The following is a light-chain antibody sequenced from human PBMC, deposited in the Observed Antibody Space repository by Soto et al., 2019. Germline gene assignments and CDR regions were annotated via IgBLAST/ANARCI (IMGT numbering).Light chain of an antibody. V-gene: IGKV1-39*01. CDR1: QSVSRS. Sequence: QLTQSPSSLSASVGDRVIITCRASQSVSRSLNWYQQKAGQAPKLLIYAASSLQSGVPSRFSGSGSETDFTLTISSLQPEDFATYSCQQSYSTTWTFGQGTKVDIK. CDR2: AAS. J-gene: IGKJ1*01. CDR3: QQSYSTTWT.